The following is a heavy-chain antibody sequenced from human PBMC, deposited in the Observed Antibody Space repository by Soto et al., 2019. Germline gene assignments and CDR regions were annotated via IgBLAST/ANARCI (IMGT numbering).Heavy chain of an antibody. J-gene: IGHJ4*02. CDR2: IYYSGNT. D-gene: IGHD1-20*01. Sequence: PSETLSLTCTVSGGSISSHYWSWIRQPPGKGLEWIGYIYYSGNTNNNPSLRSRVTIAVDTSKNQFSLKLSSVTAADTALFYCVRHGITGTFPWSPFDYWGQGTPVTVSS. CDR1: GGSISSHY. CDR3: VRHGITGTFPWSPFDY. V-gene: IGHV4-59*08.